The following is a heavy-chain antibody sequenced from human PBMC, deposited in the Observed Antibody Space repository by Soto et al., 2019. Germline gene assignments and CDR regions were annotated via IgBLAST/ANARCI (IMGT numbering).Heavy chain of an antibody. D-gene: IGHD6-13*01. J-gene: IGHJ4*02. CDR3: ASGQPLVRNY. CDR2: IYHSGST. Sequence: QLQLQESGSGLVKPSQTLSLTCAVSGGSISSGGYSWSWIRQPPGKGLEWIGYIYHSGSTYYNPSLKRRVTTSVDRSTTQFSLKLSSVTAADTAVYYCASGQPLVRNYWGQGTLVTVAS. CDR1: GGSISSGGYS. V-gene: IGHV4-30-2*01.